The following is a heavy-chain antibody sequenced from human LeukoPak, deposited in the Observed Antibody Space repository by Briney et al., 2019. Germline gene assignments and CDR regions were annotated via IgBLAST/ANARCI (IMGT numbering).Heavy chain of an antibody. CDR3: ARDRGGKEQSALGY. CDR1: GYTFTGYY. V-gene: IGHV1-2*02. Sequence: ASVKVSCKASGYTFTGYYMHWVRQAPGQGLEWMGWINPNSGGANYAQKFQGRVTMTRDTSISTACMELSRLRSDDTAVYYCARDRGGKEQSALGYWGQGTLVTVSS. J-gene: IGHJ4*02. D-gene: IGHD1-26*01. CDR2: INPNSGGA.